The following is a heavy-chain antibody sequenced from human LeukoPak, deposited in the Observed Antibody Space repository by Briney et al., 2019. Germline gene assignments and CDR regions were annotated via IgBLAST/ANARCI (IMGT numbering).Heavy chain of an antibody. V-gene: IGHV3-21*01. CDR1: GFTFTTYS. CDR3: AKDGSKVAAAGTNYYYYMDV. Sequence: PGGSLRLSCEASGFTFTTYSMTWVRQAPGKGLEWVSIISSGSSAIFSADALKGRFTISRDDAKNLLYLDMNSLRAEDTAVYYCAKDGSKVAAAGTNYYYYMDVWGKGTTVTVSS. D-gene: IGHD6-13*01. CDR2: ISSGSSAI. J-gene: IGHJ6*03.